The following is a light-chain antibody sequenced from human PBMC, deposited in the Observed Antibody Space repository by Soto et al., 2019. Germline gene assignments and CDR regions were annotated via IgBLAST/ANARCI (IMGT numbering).Light chain of an antibody. Sequence: DIQMTQSPSSLSASVGDRVTITCRASQSISSYLNWYQQKPGQPPKLLIYWASTRESGVPDRFSGSGSGTDFTLTISSLPAEDVAVYYCQQYYSTPLTFGGGTKVEIK. V-gene: IGKV4-1*01. CDR3: QQYYSTPLT. CDR1: QSISSY. J-gene: IGKJ4*01. CDR2: WAS.